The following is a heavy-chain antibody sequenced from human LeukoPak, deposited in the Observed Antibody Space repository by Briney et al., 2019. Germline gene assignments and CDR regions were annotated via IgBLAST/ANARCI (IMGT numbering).Heavy chain of an antibody. Sequence: GGSLRLSCAASGFTFSSYSMSWVRQAPGKGLEWVSSISSSSNYMYYADSVKGRFNISRDNAKNSLYLQMNSLRAEDTAVYYCARDEPPRMRVITDLGVDYWGQGTLVTVSS. V-gene: IGHV3-21*01. CDR2: ISSSSNYM. J-gene: IGHJ4*02. D-gene: IGHD1-14*01. CDR1: GFTFSSYS. CDR3: ARDEPPRMRVITDLGVDY.